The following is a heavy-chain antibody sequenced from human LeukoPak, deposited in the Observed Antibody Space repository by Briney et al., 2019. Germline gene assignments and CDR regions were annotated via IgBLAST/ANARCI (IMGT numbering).Heavy chain of an antibody. V-gene: IGHV5-51*01. J-gene: IGHJ4*02. CDR2: IYPGDSDT. CDR3: VRHLSGYGFDYRVLDS. D-gene: IGHD5-18*01. Sequence: GESLKISCKGSGYNFRTSWIGWVRQMPGKGLEWMGIIYPGDSDTRYSPSFQGQVTISVDRSVNTAYLQGSSLKASDTAMYFCVRHLSGYGFDYRVLDSWGQGTLVTVSS. CDR1: GYNFRTSW.